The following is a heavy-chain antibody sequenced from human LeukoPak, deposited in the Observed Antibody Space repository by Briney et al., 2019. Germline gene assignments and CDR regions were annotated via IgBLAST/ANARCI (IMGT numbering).Heavy chain of an antibody. J-gene: IGHJ4*02. V-gene: IGHV3-23*01. D-gene: IGHD2-2*01. Sequence: PGGSLRLSCAVSGLTFNNYAMSWVRQAPGKGLEWVSGILGGAGSTYYADSVKGRFTISRDNSKNTLYLQMNSLRAEDTAVYYCAHGTMYQLDYWGQGTLVTVSS. CDR1: GLTFNNYA. CDR3: AHGTMYQLDY. CDR2: ILGGAGST.